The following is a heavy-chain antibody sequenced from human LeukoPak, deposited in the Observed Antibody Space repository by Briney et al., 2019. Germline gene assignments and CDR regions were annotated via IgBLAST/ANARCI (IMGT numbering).Heavy chain of an antibody. Sequence: GGSLRLSCAASGFTFSSFSVNWVRQAPGQGLEWVSSISSSSSYIYYADSVKGRFTISRDNAKNSLYLQMNSLRAEDTAVYYCARGGADYGFDYWGQGTLVTVSS. CDR2: ISSSSSYI. J-gene: IGHJ4*02. V-gene: IGHV3-21*01. CDR1: GFTFSSFS. CDR3: ARGGADYGFDY. D-gene: IGHD3-16*01.